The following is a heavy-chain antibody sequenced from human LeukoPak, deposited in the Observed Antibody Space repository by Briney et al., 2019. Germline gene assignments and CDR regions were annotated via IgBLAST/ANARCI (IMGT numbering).Heavy chain of an antibody. CDR3: TTGLTYYYGSGSYFRTGFDY. CDR2: IKSKTDGGTT. J-gene: IGHJ4*02. Sequence: GGSLRLSCAASGFTFSNAWMNWVRQAPGKGLEWVGRIKSKTDGGTTDYAAPVKGRFTISRDDSKNTLYLQMNSLKTEDTAVYYCTTGLTYYYGSGSYFRTGFDYWGQGTLVTVSS. CDR1: GFTFSNAW. V-gene: IGHV3-15*07. D-gene: IGHD3-10*01.